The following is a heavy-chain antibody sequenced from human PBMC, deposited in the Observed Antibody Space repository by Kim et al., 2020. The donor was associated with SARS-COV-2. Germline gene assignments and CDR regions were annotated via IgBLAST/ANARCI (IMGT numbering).Heavy chain of an antibody. CDR3: ARGLGDGYKWNY. V-gene: IGHV4-4*07. CDR1: GGSISSYC. D-gene: IGHD1-1*01. J-gene: IGHJ4*02. CDR2: ICPSENT. Sequence: SETLSLTCTVSGGSISSYCWSWIRQPAGKGLEWIGRICPSENTNYNPSLKSRVTMSADTSKNQFSLKLNSVTAADTAVYYCARGLGDGYKWNYWVQGTLVTVSS.